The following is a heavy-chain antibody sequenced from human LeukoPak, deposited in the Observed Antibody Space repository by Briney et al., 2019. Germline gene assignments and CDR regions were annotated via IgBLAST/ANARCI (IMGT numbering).Heavy chain of an antibody. V-gene: IGHV1-69*13. CDR3: ARDYYGSGSYYSDY. D-gene: IGHD3-10*01. Sequence: GASVKVSCKASGYTFTSYYMHWVRQAPGQGLEWMGGIIPIFGTANYAQKFQGRVTITADESTSTAYMELSSLRSEDTAVYYCARDYYGSGSYYSDYWGQGTLVTVSS. CDR1: GYTFTSYY. CDR2: IIPIFGTA. J-gene: IGHJ4*02.